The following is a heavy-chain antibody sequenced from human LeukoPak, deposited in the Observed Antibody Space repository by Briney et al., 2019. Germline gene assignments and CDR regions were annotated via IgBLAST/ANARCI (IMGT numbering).Heavy chain of an antibody. CDR2: INHSGST. J-gene: IGHJ4*02. Sequence: SETLSLTCAVYGGSFSGYYWSWIRQPPGKGLEWIGEINHSGSTNYNPSLKSRVTISVDTSKNQFSLKPSSVTAADTAVYYCARVAAGGRAIDYWGQGTLVTVSS. CDR3: ARVAAGGRAIDY. CDR1: GGSFSGYY. V-gene: IGHV4-34*01. D-gene: IGHD3-16*01.